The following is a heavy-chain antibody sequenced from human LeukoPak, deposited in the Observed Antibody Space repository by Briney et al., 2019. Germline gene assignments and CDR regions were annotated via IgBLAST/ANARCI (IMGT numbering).Heavy chain of an antibody. D-gene: IGHD1-1*01. CDR3: AGVHLGGPRFDY. V-gene: IGHV4-39*07. CDR2: IYYSGST. Sequence: SETLSLTCTVSGGSISSSSYYWGWIRQPPGKGLEWIGSIYYSGSTNYNPSLKSRVTISVDTSKNQFSLKLSSVTAADTAVYYCAGVHLGGPRFDYWGQGTLVTVSS. J-gene: IGHJ4*02. CDR1: GGSISSSSYY.